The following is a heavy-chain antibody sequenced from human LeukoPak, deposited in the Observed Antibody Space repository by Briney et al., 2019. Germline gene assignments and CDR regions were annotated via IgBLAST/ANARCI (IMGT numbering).Heavy chain of an antibody. Sequence: SETLSLTCTVSGGSISSYYWSWIRQPPGKGLEWLGYIYYSGSTNYNPSLKSRVTISVDTSKNQFSLKLSSVTAADTAVYYCARDRTREGFDYWGQGTLVTVSS. J-gene: IGHJ4*02. CDR1: GGSISSYY. V-gene: IGHV4-59*01. D-gene: IGHD1-14*01. CDR2: IYYSGST. CDR3: ARDRTREGFDY.